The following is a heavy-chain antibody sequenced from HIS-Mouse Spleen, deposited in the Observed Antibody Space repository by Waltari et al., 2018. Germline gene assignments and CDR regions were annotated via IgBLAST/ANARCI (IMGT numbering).Heavy chain of an antibody. CDR2: ISYDGSNK. Sequence: QVQLVESVGGVVQPGRSLRLSCAASGFTFSSYAMHWVRQAPGKGLEWVAVISYDGSNKYYADSVKGRFTISRDNSKNTRYLQMNSLRAEDTAVYYCARDGLRFLEWLPTYWYFDLWGRGTLVTVSS. CDR3: ARDGLRFLEWLPTYWYFDL. CDR1: GFTFSSYA. V-gene: IGHV3-30*04. J-gene: IGHJ2*01. D-gene: IGHD3-3*01.